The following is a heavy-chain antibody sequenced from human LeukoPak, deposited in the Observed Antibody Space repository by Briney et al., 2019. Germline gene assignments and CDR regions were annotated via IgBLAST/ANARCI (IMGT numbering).Heavy chain of an antibody. Sequence: GRSLRLSCAASGFTFSSYAMHWVRQAPGKGLEWVAVVSYDGSNKYYADSVKGRFTISRDNSKNTLYLQLNSLRAEDTAVYYCAREGVSSGWYCIFDYWGQRTLATVSS. CDR3: AREGVSSGWYCIFDY. V-gene: IGHV3-30-3*01. J-gene: IGHJ4*02. CDR1: GFTFSSYA. CDR2: VSYDGSNK. D-gene: IGHD6-19*01.